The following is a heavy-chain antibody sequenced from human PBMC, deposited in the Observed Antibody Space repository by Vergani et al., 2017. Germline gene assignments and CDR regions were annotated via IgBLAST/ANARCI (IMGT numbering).Heavy chain of an antibody. V-gene: IGHV1-46*03. CDR3: ARWDYGNVTGYRY. D-gene: IGHD3-9*01. CDR1: GYTFSNYY. Sequence: QVQVVQSGAEVKKSGASVKVSCKTSGYTFSNYYMHWVRQAPGQGLVWMGIINSSGGHTNYAQKSQGRVTMTSDTSTSTVYMELSSLRSEDTAIYYCARWDYGNVTGYRYWGQGTLVTVSA. J-gene: IGHJ4*02. CDR2: INSSGGHT.